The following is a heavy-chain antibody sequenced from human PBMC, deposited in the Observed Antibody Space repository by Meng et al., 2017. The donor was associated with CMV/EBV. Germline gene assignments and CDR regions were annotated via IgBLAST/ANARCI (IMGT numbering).Heavy chain of an antibody. V-gene: IGHV3-7*01. CDR3: ARDRILRFLEWLNTHFDY. D-gene: IGHD3-3*01. CDR1: GFTFSSYW. CDR2: IKQDGSEK. J-gene: IGHJ4*02. Sequence: GESLKISCAAPGFTFSSYWMSWVRQAPGKGLEWVANIKQDGSEKYYVDSVKGRFTISRDNAKNSLYLQMNSLRAEDTAVYYCARDRILRFLEWLNTHFDYWGQGTLVTVSS.